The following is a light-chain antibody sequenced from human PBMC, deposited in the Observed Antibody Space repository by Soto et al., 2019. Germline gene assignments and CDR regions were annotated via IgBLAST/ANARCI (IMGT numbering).Light chain of an antibody. V-gene: IGKV3-15*01. CDR1: QSVSSN. Sequence: EIVMTQSPATLSVSPGERVTLSCRASQSVSSNLAWYQRKPGQAPRLLIYGASTGATGIPARFSGSGSGTEFILTISSLQSEDFAVYYCQQYSKWPLTFGGGTKVDIK. CDR2: GAS. J-gene: IGKJ4*01. CDR3: QQYSKWPLT.